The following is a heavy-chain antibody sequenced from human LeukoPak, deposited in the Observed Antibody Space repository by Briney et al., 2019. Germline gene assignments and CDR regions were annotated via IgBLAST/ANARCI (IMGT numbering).Heavy chain of an antibody. V-gene: IGHV4-34*01. J-gene: IGHJ4*02. Sequence: SETLSLTCAVYGGSFSGYYWSWIRQPPGKGLERIGEINHSGSTNYNPSLKSRVTISVDTSKNQFSLKLSSVTAADTAVYYCARGRGYYYDSSGLNYWGQGTLVTVSS. CDR1: GGSFSGYY. CDR2: INHSGST. CDR3: ARGRGYYYDSSGLNY. D-gene: IGHD3-22*01.